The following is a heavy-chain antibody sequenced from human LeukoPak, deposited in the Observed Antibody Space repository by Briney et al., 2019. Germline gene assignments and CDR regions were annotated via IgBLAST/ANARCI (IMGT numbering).Heavy chain of an antibody. CDR1: GFTFSSYA. J-gene: IGHJ6*04. Sequence: GGSLTLSCPASGFTFSSYAMHWVRQAPGKGLEWVAVISYDGSNKYYADSVKGRFTISRENSKNTLYLQMNSLRAEDTAVYYCARGRYGSWSKRGMDVWGKGTTVTVSS. CDR2: ISYDGSNK. CDR3: ARGRYGSWSKRGMDV. D-gene: IGHD3-10*01. V-gene: IGHV3-30*04.